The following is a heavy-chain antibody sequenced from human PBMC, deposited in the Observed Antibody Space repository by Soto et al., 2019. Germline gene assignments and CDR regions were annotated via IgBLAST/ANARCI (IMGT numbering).Heavy chain of an antibody. CDR2: IIPIFGTA. J-gene: IGHJ1*01. D-gene: IGHD5-18*01. CDR3: ARYVSRGYSYGYGYFQH. CDR1: GGTFSSYA. V-gene: IGHV1-69*12. Sequence: QVQLVQSGAEVKKPGSSVKVSCKASGGTFSSYAISWVRQAPGQGLEWMGGIIPIFGTANYAQKFQGRVTITADESTSTVYMGLSSLRSEDTGVYDCARYVSRGYSYGYGYFQHWGQGTLVTVSS.